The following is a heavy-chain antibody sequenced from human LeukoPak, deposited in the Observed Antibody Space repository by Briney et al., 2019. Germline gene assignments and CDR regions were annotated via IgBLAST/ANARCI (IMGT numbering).Heavy chain of an antibody. J-gene: IGHJ4*02. D-gene: IGHD6-13*01. V-gene: IGHV3-30-3*01. CDR3: ATSPGYSSYFDY. CDR2: ISYDGSSK. CDR1: GFTFSSYA. Sequence: PGRSLRLSCAASGFTFSSYAMHWVRQAPGKGLEWVAVISYDGSSKYYADSVKGRFTISRDNSKNTLYLQMNSLRAEDTAVYYCATSPGYSSYFDYWGQGTLVTASS.